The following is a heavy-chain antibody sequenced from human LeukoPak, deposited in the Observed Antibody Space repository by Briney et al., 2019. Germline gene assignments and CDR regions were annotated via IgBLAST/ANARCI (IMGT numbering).Heavy chain of an antibody. CDR1: VGSISSGSYY. V-gene: IGHV4-61*02. D-gene: IGHD3-3*01. CDR2: IYTSGST. Sequence: SETLSLTCTVSVGSISSGSYYWSWTRQPAGKGLEWIGRIYTSGSTNYNPSLKSRVTISVDTSKNQFSLKLSSVTAADTAVSYCARGDYDFWSGYLDYWGQGTLVTVS. J-gene: IGHJ4*02. CDR3: ARGDYDFWSGYLDY.